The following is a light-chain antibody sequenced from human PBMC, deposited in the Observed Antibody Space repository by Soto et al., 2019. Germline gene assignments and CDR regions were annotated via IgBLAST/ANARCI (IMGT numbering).Light chain of an antibody. CDR1: QSVSSSY. CDR3: QQYGTSPEWT. CDR2: AAS. J-gene: IGKJ1*01. Sequence: IVLTQSPGTLSLSLGERATLSCRASQSVSSSYLAWYQQKPGQAPRLLIYAASSRATGIPDRFSGSGSGTDFTLTISRLEPEEFAVYYCQQYGTSPEWTFGQGTKVGIK. V-gene: IGKV3-20*01.